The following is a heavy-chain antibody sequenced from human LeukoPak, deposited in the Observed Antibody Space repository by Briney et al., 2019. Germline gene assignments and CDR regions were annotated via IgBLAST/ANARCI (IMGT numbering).Heavy chain of an antibody. V-gene: IGHV3-23*01. CDR3: AKDLYSNYGPADY. Sequence: GGSLRLSCAASGFIFSSYAMNWVRQAPGKGLEWVSTINGGGVNTHYADSVGGRFTISRDNSKNTLFLQMNSLRDEDTAVYYCAKDLYSNYGPADYWGQGDLVTVSS. J-gene: IGHJ4*02. CDR2: INGGGVNT. CDR1: GFIFSSYA. D-gene: IGHD4-11*01.